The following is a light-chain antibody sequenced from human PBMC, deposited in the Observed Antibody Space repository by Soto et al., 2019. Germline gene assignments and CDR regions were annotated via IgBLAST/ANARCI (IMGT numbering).Light chain of an antibody. V-gene: IGKV1-5*01. CDR1: QTISSW. CDR2: DAS. J-gene: IGKJ1*01. CDR3: QPYNSFSGT. Sequence: DIQMTQSTSTLSASVGYRVTITCRASQTISSWLAWYQQKPGKAPNLLIYDASSLESGVPSRFSCRGSGTQFTLTISSLQPDDFATYYCQPYNSFSGTFGPGTKVDIK.